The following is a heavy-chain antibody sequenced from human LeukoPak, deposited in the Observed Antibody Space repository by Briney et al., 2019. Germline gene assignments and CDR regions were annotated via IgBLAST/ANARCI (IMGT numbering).Heavy chain of an antibody. CDR2: INHSGST. CDR3: ARGLSIVGADRAFDY. CDR1: GGSFNGYY. Sequence: PSETLSLTCAVYGGSFNGYYWSWIRQPPGKGLEWIGEINHSGSTNYNPSLKSRVTISVDTSKNQFSLKLSSVTAADTAVYYCARGLSIVGADRAFDYWGQGTLVTVSS. J-gene: IGHJ4*02. D-gene: IGHD1-26*01. V-gene: IGHV4-34*01.